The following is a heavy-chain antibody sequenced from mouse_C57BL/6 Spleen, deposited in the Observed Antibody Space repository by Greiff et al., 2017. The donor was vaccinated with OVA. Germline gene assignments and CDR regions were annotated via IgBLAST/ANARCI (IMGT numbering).Heavy chain of an antibody. CDR3: TREGYYYGSRRNFDV. CDR1: GFTFSSYA. V-gene: IGHV5-9-1*02. J-gene: IGHJ1*03. D-gene: IGHD1-1*01. Sequence: EVMLVESGEGLVKPGGSLKLSCAASGFTFSSYAMSWVRQTPEKRLEWVAYISSGGDYIYYADTVKGRFTISRDNARNTLYLQMSSLKSEDTAMYYCTREGYYYGSRRNFDVWGTGTTVTVSS. CDR2: ISSGGDYI.